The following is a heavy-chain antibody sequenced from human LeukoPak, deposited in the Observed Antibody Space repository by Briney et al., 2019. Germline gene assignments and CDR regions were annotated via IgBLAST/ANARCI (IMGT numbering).Heavy chain of an antibody. J-gene: IGHJ3*02. CDR3: ARGGTIYDTILEDPFDI. V-gene: IGHV1-8*01. Sequence: ASVKVSCKASGYTFSTYDINWVRQAPGQGLEWMGRMNPNGGNTGYAQEFQGRVAMTRDTSISTAYMELRSLISDDTAVYYCARGGTIYDTILEDPFDIWGQGTMVTVSS. CDR1: GYTFSTYD. D-gene: IGHD3-22*01. CDR2: MNPNGGNT.